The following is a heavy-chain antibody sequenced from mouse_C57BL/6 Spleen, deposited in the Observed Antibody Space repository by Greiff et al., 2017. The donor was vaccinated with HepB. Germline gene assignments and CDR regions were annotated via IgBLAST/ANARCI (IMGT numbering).Heavy chain of an antibody. CDR3: ARITTVAYYFDY. D-gene: IGHD1-1*01. CDR1: GFTFSDYG. V-gene: IGHV5-17*01. Sequence: DVMLVESGGGLVKPGGSLKLSCAASGFTFSDYGMHWVRQAPEKGLEWVAYISSGSSTIYYADTVKGRFTISRDNAKNTLFLQMTSLRSEDTAMYYCARITTVAYYFDYWGQGTTLTVSS. J-gene: IGHJ2*01. CDR2: ISSGSSTI.